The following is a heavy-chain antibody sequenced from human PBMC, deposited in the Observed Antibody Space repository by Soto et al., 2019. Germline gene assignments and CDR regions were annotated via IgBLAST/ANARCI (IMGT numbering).Heavy chain of an antibody. CDR2: ISSSSSYT. J-gene: IGHJ4*02. Sequence: GGSLRLSCAASGFTFSDYYMSWIRQAPGKGLEWVSYISSSSSYTNYADSVKGRFTISXXXXXXSXYXQXNXLRAXDTAVYYCARDYLDSAFDYWGQGTLVTVSS. CDR1: GFTFSDYY. V-gene: IGHV3-11*06. CDR3: ARDYLDSAFDY. D-gene: IGHD3-9*01.